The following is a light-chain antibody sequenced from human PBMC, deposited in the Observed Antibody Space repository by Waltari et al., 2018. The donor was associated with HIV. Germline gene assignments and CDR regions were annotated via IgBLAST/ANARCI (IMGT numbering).Light chain of an antibody. CDR2: DVY. CDR1: SNDVGAYDY. Sequence: QSALTQPASVSGSPGQSITISCTGTSNDVGAYDYVSWYQQSPGKVPKLLISDVYNRPSRISNRFSGSKSGNTAFLTISGLRAEDEADYYCASFTSGRLNVFGSGTKVTVL. CDR3: ASFTSGRLNV. V-gene: IGLV2-14*01. J-gene: IGLJ1*01.